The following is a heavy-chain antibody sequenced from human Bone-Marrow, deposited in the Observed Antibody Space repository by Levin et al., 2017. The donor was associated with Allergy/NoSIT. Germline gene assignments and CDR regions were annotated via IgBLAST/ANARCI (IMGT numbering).Heavy chain of an antibody. Sequence: TGGSLRLSCVASGFTFTRYSMHWVRQAPGKGLEWVAVISFDGKNKYYRDSVKGRFTISRDNSKNTLYLQMKSLRAEDTALYYCARDPQVYDYIWVAYYYGLDAWGQGTTVTVSS. J-gene: IGHJ6*02. D-gene: IGHD3-16*01. V-gene: IGHV3-30*04. CDR3: ARDPQVYDYIWVAYYYGLDA. CDR2: ISFDGKNK. CDR1: GFTFTRYS.